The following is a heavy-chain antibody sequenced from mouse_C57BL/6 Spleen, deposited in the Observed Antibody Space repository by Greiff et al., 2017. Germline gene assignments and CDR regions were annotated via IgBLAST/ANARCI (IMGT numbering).Heavy chain of an antibody. Sequence: QVQLQQSGAELVRPGASVTLSCKASGYTFTDYEMHWVKQTPVHGLEWIGALDPETGGTAYNQKFKGKAILTADKSSSTAYMELRSLTSEDSAVYYCTGSWFAYWGQGTLVTVSA. J-gene: IGHJ3*01. CDR1: GYTFTDYE. CDR3: TGSWFAY. CDR2: LDPETGGT. V-gene: IGHV1-15*01.